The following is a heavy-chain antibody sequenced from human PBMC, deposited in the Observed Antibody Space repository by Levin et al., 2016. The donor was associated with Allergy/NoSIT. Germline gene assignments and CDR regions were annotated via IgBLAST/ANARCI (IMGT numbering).Heavy chain of an antibody. J-gene: IGHJ6*02. D-gene: IGHD6-13*01. CDR2: ISGSGGST. Sequence: WIRQPPGKGLEWVSAISGSGGSTYYADSVKGRFTISRDNSRNTLYLQMNSLRAEDTAVYYCAKEDHSSSWYYYGMDVWGQGTTVTVSS. CDR3: AKEDHSSSWYYYGMDV. V-gene: IGHV3-23*01.